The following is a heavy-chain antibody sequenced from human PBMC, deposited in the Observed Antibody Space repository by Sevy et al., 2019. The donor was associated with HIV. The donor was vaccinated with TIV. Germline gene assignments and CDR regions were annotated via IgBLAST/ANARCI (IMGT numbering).Heavy chain of an antibody. CDR1: GYTLTQFS. CDR3: AVTKDYYDSSGYRFDY. V-gene: IGHV1-24*01. D-gene: IGHD3-22*01. Sequence: ASVKVSCKVSGYTLTQFSMHWVRQAPGKGLEWMATFDPEDDETIYAQRLQGRVTMTEDTSTDTAYMELSSLRSDDTAVYYCAVTKDYYDSSGYRFDYWGQGSLVTVSS. J-gene: IGHJ4*02. CDR2: FDPEDDET.